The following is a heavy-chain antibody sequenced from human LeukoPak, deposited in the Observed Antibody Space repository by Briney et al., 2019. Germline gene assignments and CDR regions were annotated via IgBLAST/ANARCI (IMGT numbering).Heavy chain of an antibody. CDR3: ARLCYDFWSGYCQFDY. J-gene: IGHJ4*02. CDR1: GSLFTSYW. V-gene: IGHV5-51*01. D-gene: IGHD3-3*01. CDR2: IYPGDSDT. Sequence: RGASLQISCQGSGSLFTSYWIGWVRPLPGKGLEWMGIIYPGDSDTRYSPSFQGQVTISADKSISTAYLQWSSLKASDTAMYYCARLCYDFWSGYCQFDYWGQGTLVTVSS.